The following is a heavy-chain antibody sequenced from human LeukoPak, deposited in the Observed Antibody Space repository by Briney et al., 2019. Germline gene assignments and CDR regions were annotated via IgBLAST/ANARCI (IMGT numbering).Heavy chain of an antibody. Sequence: GGSLRLSCAASGFTFSTYWMTWVRQAPGKGLEWVANIKQDGSEKYYVDSVKGRFTISRDNAKNSLYLQMNSLRAEDTAVYYCARDPFGDTLDYWGQGTLVTVSS. CDR2: IKQDGSEK. CDR1: GFTFSTYW. D-gene: IGHD3-16*01. CDR3: ARDPFGDTLDY. V-gene: IGHV3-7*01. J-gene: IGHJ4*02.